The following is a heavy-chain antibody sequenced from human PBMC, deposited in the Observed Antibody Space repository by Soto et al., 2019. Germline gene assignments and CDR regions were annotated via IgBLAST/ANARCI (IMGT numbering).Heavy chain of an antibody. J-gene: IGHJ4*02. Sequence: VQLVESGGGVVQPGRSLRLSCAASGFTFSTNAMHWVRQAPGKGLEWVAVISYDGGTKYYADSVKGRFTISRDNAKNTLYLQMNSLRAEDTAVYYCAKQFSGWSYYFDYWGQGTLVTVSS. CDR2: ISYDGGTK. CDR3: AKQFSGWSYYFDY. CDR1: GFTFSTNA. V-gene: IGHV3-30-3*02. D-gene: IGHD6-19*01.